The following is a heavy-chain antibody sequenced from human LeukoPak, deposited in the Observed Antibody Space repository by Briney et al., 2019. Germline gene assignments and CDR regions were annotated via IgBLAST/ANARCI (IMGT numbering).Heavy chain of an antibody. V-gene: IGHV3-23*01. CDR1: GFTFSSYS. J-gene: IGHJ5*02. CDR2: ISGSGGST. D-gene: IGHD1-26*01. Sequence: GSLRLSCAASGFTFSSYSMNWVRQAPGKGLEWVSAISGSGGSTYYADSVKGRFTISRDNSKNTLYLQMNSLRAEDTAVYYCAKKVGATYYNWFDPWGQGTLVTVSS. CDR3: AKKVGATYYNWFDP.